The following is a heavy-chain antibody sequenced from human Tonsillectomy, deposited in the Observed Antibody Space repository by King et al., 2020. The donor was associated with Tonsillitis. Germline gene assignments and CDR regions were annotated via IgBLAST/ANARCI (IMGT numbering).Heavy chain of an antibody. CDR2: IKQDGNEK. D-gene: IGHD2-15*01. V-gene: IGHV3-7*03. CDR1: GFTFSTYW. J-gene: IGHJ4*02. Sequence: VQLVESGGGLVQPGGSLRLSCAASGFTFSTYWMSWIRQAPGKGLEWVANIKQDGNEKFYVDSVKGRFTISRDNAKNSLYLQMNSLRAEDTAVYYCAGCSGSIDYWGQGTLVTVSS. CDR3: AGCSGSIDY.